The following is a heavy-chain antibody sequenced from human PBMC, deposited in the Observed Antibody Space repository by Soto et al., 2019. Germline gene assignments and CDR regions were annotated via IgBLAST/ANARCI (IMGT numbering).Heavy chain of an antibody. CDR1: GGTFSSYA. CDR3: ASSRLRSKGEDYHYYGMDV. CDR2: IIPIFGTA. D-gene: IGHD5-12*01. J-gene: IGHJ6*02. V-gene: IGHV1-69*06. Sequence: ASVKVSCKASGGTFSSYAISWVRQAPGQGLEWMGGIIPIFGTANYAQKFQGRVTITADKSTSTAYMELSSLRSEDTAVYYCASSRLRSKGEDYHYYGMDVWGQGTTVIVSS.